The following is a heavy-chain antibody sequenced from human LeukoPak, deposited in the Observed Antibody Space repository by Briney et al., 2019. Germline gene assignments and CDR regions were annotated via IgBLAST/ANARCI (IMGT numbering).Heavy chain of an antibody. J-gene: IGHJ4*02. CDR1: GFTFSSYA. CDR3: AKPQYDSSWYYFDY. CDR2: ISYDGSNK. Sequence: PGRSLRLSCAASGFTFSSYAMHWVRQAPGKGLEWVAVISYDGSNKYYADSVKGRFTISRDNSKNTLWLQMNSLRAEDTALYYCAKPQYDSSWYYFDYWGQGTLVTVSS. D-gene: IGHD6-13*01. V-gene: IGHV3-30-3*02.